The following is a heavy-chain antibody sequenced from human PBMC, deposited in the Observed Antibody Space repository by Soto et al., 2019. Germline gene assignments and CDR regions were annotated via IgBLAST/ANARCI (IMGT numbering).Heavy chain of an antibody. CDR1: GFTFSNAW. D-gene: IGHD3-22*01. J-gene: IGHJ4*02. CDR2: IKSKSDGGTT. CDR3: TTDASAYYDRSNYYP. V-gene: IGHV3-15*01. Sequence: EVQLVESGGGLVKPGGSLRLSCAASGFTFSNAWMSWVRQAPGKGLEWVGRIKSKSDGGTTDYAAPGKGRFTILREDSKNTLYLEMKSLKTEDTAVYYCTTDASAYYDRSNYYPWGQGTLVTVSS.